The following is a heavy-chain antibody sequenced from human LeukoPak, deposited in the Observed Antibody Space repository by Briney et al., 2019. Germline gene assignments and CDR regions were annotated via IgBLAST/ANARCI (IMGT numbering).Heavy chain of an antibody. Sequence: GASVKVSCKASGYTFTSYGISWVRQAPGQGLEWMGIINPSGGSTSYAQKFQGRVTMTRDTSTSTVYMELSSLRSEDTAVYYCARRKSGMDGAFDIWGQGTMVTVSS. CDR3: ARRKSGMDGAFDI. V-gene: IGHV1-46*03. D-gene: IGHD6-13*01. J-gene: IGHJ3*02. CDR1: GYTFTSYG. CDR2: INPSGGST.